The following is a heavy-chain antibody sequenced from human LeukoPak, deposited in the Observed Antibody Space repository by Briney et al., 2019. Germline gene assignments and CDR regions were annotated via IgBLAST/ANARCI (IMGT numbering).Heavy chain of an antibody. V-gene: IGHV3-48*04. D-gene: IGHD3-3*01. CDR1: GFTFSSYS. CDR3: XRXXXXXXWXXYYRXEYNWFDP. Sequence: GGSLRLSCAASGFTFSSYSMNWVRQAPGKGLEWVSYISSSSSTIYYADSVKGRFTISRDNAKNSLYLQVNSLRAEDTAVYYCXRXXXXXXWXXYYRXEYNWFDPWGQGTLVTVSS. CDR2: ISSSSSTI. J-gene: IGHJ5*02.